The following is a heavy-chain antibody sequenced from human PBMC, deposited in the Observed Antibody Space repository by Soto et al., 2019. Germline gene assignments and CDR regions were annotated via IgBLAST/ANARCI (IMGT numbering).Heavy chain of an antibody. V-gene: IGHV1-18*01. Sequence: ASVKVSCKASGYTFTSYGISWGRQAPGQGLEWVGWISAYNGNTNYAQKLQGRVTMTTDTSTSTAYMELRSLRSDDTAVYYCARELNSSGWFYYYYYYMDVWGKGTTVTVSS. D-gene: IGHD6-19*01. CDR1: GYTFTSYG. CDR2: ISAYNGNT. CDR3: ARELNSSGWFYYYYYYMDV. J-gene: IGHJ6*03.